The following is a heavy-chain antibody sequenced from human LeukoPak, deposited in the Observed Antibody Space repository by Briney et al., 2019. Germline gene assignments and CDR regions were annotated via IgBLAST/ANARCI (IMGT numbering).Heavy chain of an antibody. CDR1: GFTFSRHL. D-gene: IGHD4-17*01. V-gene: IGHV3-7*01. CDR3: AKGPNYGARVDYSDF. Sequence: PGGSLRLSCAASGFTFSRHLMTWVRQAPGKGLEWMASIKQGGSEKYYADSVKGRFTASRDDAKSSLYLQMNSLSADDTAVYYCAKGPNYGARVDYSDFWGQGTKVTVSS. CDR2: IKQGGSEK. J-gene: IGHJ4*02.